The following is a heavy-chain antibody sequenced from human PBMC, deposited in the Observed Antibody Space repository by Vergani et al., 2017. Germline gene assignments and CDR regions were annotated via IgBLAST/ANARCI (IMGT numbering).Heavy chain of an antibody. CDR3: TRGLPRTLTTETYYFDD. CDR2: INPNSGNT. Sequence: QVQLVQSGAEVKRPGSSVKVSCKASGNTFSSYAINWVRQAPGQGLEWMGRINPNSGNTGYARRFEGRVTITRDTAISTAYMELSGLYSDDTAVYYCTRGLPRTLTTETYYFDDWGQRTLVSVSP. D-gene: IGHD1-14*01. CDR1: GNTFSSYA. J-gene: IGHJ4*02. V-gene: IGHV1-8*03.